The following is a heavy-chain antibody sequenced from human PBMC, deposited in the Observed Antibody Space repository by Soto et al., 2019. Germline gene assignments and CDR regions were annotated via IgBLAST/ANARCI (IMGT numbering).Heavy chain of an antibody. D-gene: IGHD3-16*01. CDR1: GFTFGDYA. J-gene: IGHJ4*02. V-gene: IGHV3-49*04. CDR3: TRASSLDFDF. CDR2: IRRNAYGGTT. Sequence: PGGSLRLSCTTSGFTFGDYALSWVRQAPGKGLEWVGFIRRNAYGGTTDYAASVKGRFTISRDDSKNIAYLQMNSLRTEDTALYYCTRASSLDFDFWGQGTLVTV.